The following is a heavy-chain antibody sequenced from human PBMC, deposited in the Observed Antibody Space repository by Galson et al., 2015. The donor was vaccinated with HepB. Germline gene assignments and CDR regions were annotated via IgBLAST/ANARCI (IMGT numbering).Heavy chain of an antibody. V-gene: IGHV3-7*03. D-gene: IGHD3-10*01. CDR3: ARVHGTTMIRGVIVTGLFFDY. CDR2: IKQDGSEQ. J-gene: IGHJ4*02. CDR1: GFNSNSYW. Sequence: SLRLSCAASGFNSNSYWMNWVRQAPGRGLEWVANIKQDGSEQYYVDSVRGRVTITRDNTRNSLYLQMDSLRTEDTAVYYCARVHGTTMIRGVIVTGLFFDYWGQGTPVTVSS.